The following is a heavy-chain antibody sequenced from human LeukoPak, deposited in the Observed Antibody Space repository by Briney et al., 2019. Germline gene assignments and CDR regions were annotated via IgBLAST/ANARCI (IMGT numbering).Heavy chain of an antibody. D-gene: IGHD3-3*01. CDR2: IDPSDSYT. J-gene: IGHJ4*02. Sequence: PGESLRISCKGSGYSFTSYWISWVRQMPGKGLEWMGRIDPSDSYTNYSPSFQGHVTISADKSISTAYLQWSSLKASDTAMYYCTRATRLSIFGVRYYFDSWGQGTLVTVSS. V-gene: IGHV5-10-1*01. CDR1: GYSFTSYW. CDR3: TRATRLSIFGVRYYFDS.